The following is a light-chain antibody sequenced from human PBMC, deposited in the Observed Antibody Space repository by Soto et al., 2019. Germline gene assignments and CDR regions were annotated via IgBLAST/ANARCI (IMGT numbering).Light chain of an antibody. V-gene: IGKV3-20*01. CDR1: QSVTSNY. J-gene: IGKJ1*01. Sequence: EIVLTQSPGTLSLSPGEGATLFCRASQSVTSNYLAWYQQKPGQAPRLLIYGASSRATGIPDRFSGSGSEKDFTLTIKRLEHEDFAVYSCQKYGNAPRTFGQGTKVEI. CDR3: QKYGNAPRT. CDR2: GAS.